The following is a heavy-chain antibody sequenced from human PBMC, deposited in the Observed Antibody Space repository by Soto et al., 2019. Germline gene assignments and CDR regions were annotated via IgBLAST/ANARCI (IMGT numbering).Heavy chain of an antibody. CDR3: AKDAVYNDGLWLMDS. CDR2: MTGSGATI. V-gene: IGHV3-23*01. D-gene: IGHD2-21*01. Sequence: LRLSCAASGFTISTFAMTWVRQAPGKGLESVCGMTGSGATIHYADSVKGRFTISKDNSRNVLYLQMDYLRDEDTAVYYCAKDAVYNDGLWLMDSWGQGTLVTVSS. CDR1: GFTISTFA. J-gene: IGHJ4*02.